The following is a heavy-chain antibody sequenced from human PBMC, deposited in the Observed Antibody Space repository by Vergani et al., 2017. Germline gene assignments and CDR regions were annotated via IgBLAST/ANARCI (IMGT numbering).Heavy chain of an antibody. J-gene: IGHJ3*02. V-gene: IGHV4-4*03. CDR2: ISHSGST. CDR1: GDSFRSNKW. D-gene: IGHD2-15*01. CDR3: AREPKSYCSGGSCFSVWGAFDI. Sequence: QVQLQESGPGLVKPPGTLSLTCAVSGDSFRSNKWWTWVRQSPGKTLEWIGEISHSGSTNYNPSLKGRVTLSLDTSKNQFSLRLSSVTAADTAVYYCAREPKSYCSGGSCFSVWGAFDIWGRGTTVTVSS.